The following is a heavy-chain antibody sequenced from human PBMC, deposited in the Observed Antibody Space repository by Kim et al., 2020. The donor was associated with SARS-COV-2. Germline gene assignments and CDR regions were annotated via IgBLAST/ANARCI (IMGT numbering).Heavy chain of an antibody. V-gene: IGHV3-30*04. Sequence: GGSLRLSCAASGFTFSSYAMHWVRQAPGKRLEWVATISSTGNNKYYTDSMKGRFTISRDNSKNTLFLQMVTLRPEDTAVYYCAREFEAGGDYIYYYFGMYVWGQEPTVPLSS. CDR1: GFTFSSYA. CDR2: ISSTGNNK. J-gene: IGHJ6*02. D-gene: IGHD4-17*01. CDR3: AREFEAGGDYIYYYFGMYV.